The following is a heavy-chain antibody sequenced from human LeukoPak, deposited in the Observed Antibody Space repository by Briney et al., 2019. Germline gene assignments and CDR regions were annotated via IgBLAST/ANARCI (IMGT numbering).Heavy chain of an antibody. CDR1: GGSISSYY. CDR2: IYYSGST. Sequence: SETLSLTCTVSGGSISSYYWGWIRQPPGKGLEWIGSIYYSGSTYYNPSLKSRVTISVDTSKNQFSLKLSSVTAADTAVYYCARDPVDLRLGELSLHWGQGTLVTVSS. CDR3: ARDPVDLRLGELSLH. V-gene: IGHV4-39*07. D-gene: IGHD3-16*02. J-gene: IGHJ4*02.